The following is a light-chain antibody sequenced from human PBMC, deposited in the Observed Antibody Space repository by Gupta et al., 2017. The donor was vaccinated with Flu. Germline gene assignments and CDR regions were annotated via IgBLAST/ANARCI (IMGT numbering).Light chain of an antibody. J-gene: IGKJ1*01. CDR3: QQFNYYPWT. CDR2: LAS. V-gene: IGKV1-9*01. Sequence: PSFLFASVGDRVTITCRASHGISTYLAWYQQKAGRAPKLLIYLASSLESGVPSRFSGSGSGTEFTLTISSLQADDFATYYCQQFNYYPWTFGQGTXVEIK. CDR1: HGISTY.